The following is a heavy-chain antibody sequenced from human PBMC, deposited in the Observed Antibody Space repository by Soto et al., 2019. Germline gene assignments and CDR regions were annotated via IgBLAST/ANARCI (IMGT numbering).Heavy chain of an antibody. CDR2: VRNAANSYTT. D-gene: IGHD1-26*01. CDR1: GFTFSDHY. CDR3: VRGAGATASSYSYGLDV. Sequence: PGGSLRLSCAASGFTFSDHYMDWVRQAPGKGLEWVARVRNAANSYTTEYAASVKGRFTVSRDDSRTSLYLQMNSLETEDTAVDYCVRGAGATASSYSYGLDVWGQGTTVTVSS. J-gene: IGHJ6*02. V-gene: IGHV3-72*01.